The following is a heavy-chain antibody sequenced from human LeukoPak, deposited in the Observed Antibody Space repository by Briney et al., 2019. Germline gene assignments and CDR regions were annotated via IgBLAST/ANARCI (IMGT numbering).Heavy chain of an antibody. CDR1: GFTVSSNY. V-gene: IGHV3-66*01. CDR3: ARVVWYYGSGSYYDV. CDR2: IYIGGST. Sequence: PGGSLRHSRSASGFTVSSNYMSWVRQAPGKGLAWVSVIYIGGSTYYADSVKGRFTISRDNSKNTLCLQMNSLRAEDTAVYYCARVVWYYGSGSYYDVWGQGTTVTVSS. D-gene: IGHD3-10*01. J-gene: IGHJ6*02.